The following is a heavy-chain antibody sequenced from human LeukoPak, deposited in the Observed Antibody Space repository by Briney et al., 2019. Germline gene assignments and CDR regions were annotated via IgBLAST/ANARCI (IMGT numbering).Heavy chain of an antibody. Sequence: GASVKVSCKASGYTFTGYYMHWVRQAPGQGLEWMGWINANSGGTNYAQKFQGRVTMTRDTSISTAYMELSRLRSDDTAVYYCARVWGDCSSTSCYHSWFDPWGQGTLVTVSS. CDR1: GYTFTGYY. CDR3: ARVWGDCSSTSCYHSWFDP. CDR2: INANSGGT. V-gene: IGHV1-2*02. J-gene: IGHJ5*02. D-gene: IGHD2-2*01.